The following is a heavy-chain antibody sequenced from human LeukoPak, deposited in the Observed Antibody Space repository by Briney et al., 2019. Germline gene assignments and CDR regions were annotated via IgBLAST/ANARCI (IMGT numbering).Heavy chain of an antibody. Sequence: PGGSLRLSCAASGFTFSSYEMNWVRQAPGKGLEWVSYISSSGDTIYDADSVKGRFTISRDNAKNSLYLQMSNLRVEDTAVYYCARGRRGYSEEYWGQGTLVTVSS. CDR2: ISSSGDTI. D-gene: IGHD5-18*01. CDR1: GFTFSSYE. J-gene: IGHJ4*02. V-gene: IGHV3-48*03. CDR3: ARGRRGYSEEY.